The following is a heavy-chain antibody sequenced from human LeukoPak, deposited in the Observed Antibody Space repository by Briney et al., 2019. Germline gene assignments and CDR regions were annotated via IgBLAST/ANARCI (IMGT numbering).Heavy chain of an antibody. Sequence: ASVKVSCKASGYTFTGYYMHWVRQAPGQGLEGMGWINPNSGGTNYAQKFQGRVTMTRDTSISTAYMELSRLRSDDTAVYYCARAYGSGSFPPDYWGQGTLVTVSS. CDR2: INPNSGGT. D-gene: IGHD3-10*01. CDR1: GYTFTGYY. CDR3: ARAYGSGSFPPDY. V-gene: IGHV1-2*02. J-gene: IGHJ4*02.